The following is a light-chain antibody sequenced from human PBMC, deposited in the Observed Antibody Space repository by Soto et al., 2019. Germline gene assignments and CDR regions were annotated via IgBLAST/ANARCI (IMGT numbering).Light chain of an antibody. CDR2: AAS. Sequence: DIQLTQSPSFRSASVGDRVTITCRASQGINSYFAWYQQKPGKAPKLLIFAASTLQSGVPSRFSGSGSGTEFTLTISSLQPEYFATYYCQQLNSYPQTFGQGTRLEIK. CDR3: QQLNSYPQT. CDR1: QGINSY. J-gene: IGKJ5*01. V-gene: IGKV1-9*01.